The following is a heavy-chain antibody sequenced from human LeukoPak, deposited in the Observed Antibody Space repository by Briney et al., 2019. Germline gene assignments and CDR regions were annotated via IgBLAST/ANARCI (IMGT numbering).Heavy chain of an antibody. CDR3: AKWGDYDVLTGYYVSDY. V-gene: IGHV3-30*18. D-gene: IGHD3-9*01. CDR1: GFTFSSYG. J-gene: IGHJ4*02. CDR2: ISYDGSNK. Sequence: GGSLRLSCAASGFTFSSYGMHWVRQAPGKGLGWVAVISYDGSNKYYADSVKGRFTISRDNSKNTLYLQMNSLRAEDTAVYYCAKWGDYDVLTGYYVSDYWGQGTLVTVSS.